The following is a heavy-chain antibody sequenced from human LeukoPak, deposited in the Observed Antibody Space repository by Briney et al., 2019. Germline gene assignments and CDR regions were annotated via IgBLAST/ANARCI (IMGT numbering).Heavy chain of an antibody. CDR1: GGSISSSSYY. D-gene: IGHD3-3*01. J-gene: IGHJ5*02. CDR2: IYYSGST. CDR3: ARGIPSSPIFGVVQTNWFDP. Sequence: PSETLSLTCTVSGGSISSSSYYWGWIRQPPGKGLEWIGSIYYSGSTYYNPSLKSRVTISVDTSKNQFSLKLSSVTAADTAVYYCARGIPSSPIFGVVQTNWFDPWGQGTLVTVSS. V-gene: IGHV4-39*07.